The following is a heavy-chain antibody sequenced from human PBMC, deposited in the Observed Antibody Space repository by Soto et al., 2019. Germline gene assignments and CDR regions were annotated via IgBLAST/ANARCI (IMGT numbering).Heavy chain of an antibody. Sequence: ESVGGVVQPGRSLRLSCAASGFTFSSHAMHWVRQAPGKGLEWVAVISYDGSKIYYADSVKGRFTISRDNSKNTLYLQMNSLRAEDTAVYFCARDGEDVLRNIPGDAFDIWGQGTMVTVSS. CDR1: GFTFSSHA. D-gene: IGHD3-3*01. CDR2: ISYDGSKI. CDR3: ARDGEDVLRNIPGDAFDI. J-gene: IGHJ3*02. V-gene: IGHV3-30-3*01.